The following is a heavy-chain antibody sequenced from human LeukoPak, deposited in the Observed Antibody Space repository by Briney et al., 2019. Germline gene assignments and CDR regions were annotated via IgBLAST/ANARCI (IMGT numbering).Heavy chain of an antibody. CDR3: ARRAVRRSFDY. J-gene: IGHJ4*02. Sequence: GASVKVSCKASGYTFTGYYMHWVRQAPGQGLEWMGWINPNSGGTNYAQKFQGRVTMTRDTSISTAYLQWSSLKASDTAMYYCARRAVRRSFDYWGQGTLVTVSS. CDR1: GYTFTGYY. CDR2: INPNSGGT. V-gene: IGHV1-2*02. D-gene: IGHD6-6*01.